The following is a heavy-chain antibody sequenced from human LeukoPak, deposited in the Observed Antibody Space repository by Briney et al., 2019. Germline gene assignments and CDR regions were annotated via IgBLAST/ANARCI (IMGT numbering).Heavy chain of an antibody. J-gene: IGHJ5*02. Sequence: ASVKVSCKASGYTFTSYDINWVRQATGQGLEWMARMNPNSGNTGYAQKFQGRVTMTRNTSISTAYMELSSLRSEDTAVYYCARGKVGGSGSYYNEYNWFDPWGQGTLVTVSS. CDR2: MNPNSGNT. V-gene: IGHV1-8*01. D-gene: IGHD3-10*01. CDR1: GYTFTSYD. CDR3: ARGKVGGSGSYYNEYNWFDP.